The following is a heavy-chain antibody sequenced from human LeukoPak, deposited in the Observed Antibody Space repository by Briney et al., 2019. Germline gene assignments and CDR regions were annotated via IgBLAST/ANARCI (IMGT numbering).Heavy chain of an antibody. J-gene: IGHJ4*02. CDR1: GYTFTGYY. Sequence: GASVKVSCKASGYTFTGYYMHWVRQAPGQGLEWMGWINPNSGGTNYAQKFQGRVTMTRDTSISTAYMELSRLRSDDTAVYYCARAFGEGDYGSGSPFDYWGQGTLVTVSS. CDR3: ARAFGEGDYGSGSPFDY. CDR2: INPNSGGT. D-gene: IGHD3-10*01. V-gene: IGHV1-2*02.